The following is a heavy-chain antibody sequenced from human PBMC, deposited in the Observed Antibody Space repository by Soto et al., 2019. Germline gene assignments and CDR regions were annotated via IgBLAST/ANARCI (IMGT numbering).Heavy chain of an antibody. CDR2: IKSISDGETT. CDR1: GFTFSHAW. Sequence: LVESGGGIVQPGGSLRLSCVASGFTFSHAWMDWVRQAPGKGLEWVGRIKSISDGETTNYAASVAGRFTISRDDSKNTLFLHVNSLKTDDTGVYYCTRRIAVAGTYYFDYWGQGTLVTVSA. CDR3: TRRIAVAGTYYFDY. D-gene: IGHD6-19*01. V-gene: IGHV3-15*07. J-gene: IGHJ4*02.